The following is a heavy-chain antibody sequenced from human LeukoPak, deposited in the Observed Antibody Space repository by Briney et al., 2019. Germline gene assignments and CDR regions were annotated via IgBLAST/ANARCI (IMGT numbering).Heavy chain of an antibody. CDR2: IWYDGSNK. V-gene: IGHV3-33*06. CDR1: GFTFSSYG. Sequence: GRSLRLSCAASGFTFSSYGMHWVRQAPGKGLEWVAVIWYDGSNKYYADSVKGRFTISRDNSKNTLYLQMNSLRAEDTAVYYCAKGLGGACTNNFDYWGQGTLVTVSS. J-gene: IGHJ4*02. CDR3: AKGLGGACTNNFDY. D-gene: IGHD2-8*01.